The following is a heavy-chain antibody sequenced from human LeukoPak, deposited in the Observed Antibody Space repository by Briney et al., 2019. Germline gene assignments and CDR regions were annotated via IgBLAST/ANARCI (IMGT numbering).Heavy chain of an antibody. Sequence: GESLKISCKGSGYSFTSYWIGWLRQMPGKGLEWMGIIYPGDPDTRYSPSSQGQVTISADKSISTAYLQWSSLKASDTAMYYCARSLNYELFDYWGQGTLVTASS. J-gene: IGHJ4*02. V-gene: IGHV5-51*01. CDR3: ARSLNYELFDY. D-gene: IGHD1-7*01. CDR2: IYPGDPDT. CDR1: GYSFTSYW.